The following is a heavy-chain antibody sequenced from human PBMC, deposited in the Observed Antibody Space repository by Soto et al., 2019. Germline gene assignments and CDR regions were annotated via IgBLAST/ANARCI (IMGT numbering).Heavy chain of an antibody. Sequence: ASVKVSCKVSGHTLTKLAIYWVRQAAGKGLEWMGGFDPDDGKAVYAQKFQGRVTMTRNTSISTAYMELSSLRSEDTAVYYCAREAAAVGNDYWGQGTLVTVSS. CDR3: AREAAAVGNDY. D-gene: IGHD6-13*01. J-gene: IGHJ4*02. CDR2: FDPDDGKA. CDR1: GHTLTKLA. V-gene: IGHV1-24*01.